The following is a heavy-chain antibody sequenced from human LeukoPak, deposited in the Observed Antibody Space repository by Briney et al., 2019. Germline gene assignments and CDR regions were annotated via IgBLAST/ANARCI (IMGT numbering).Heavy chain of an antibody. V-gene: IGHV3-11*01. Sequence: GGSLRLSCAASGFTFSDYYMSWIRQAPGKGLEWVSYISSSGSTIYYADSMKGRFTISRDNAKNSLYLQMNSLRAEDTAVYYRARDRRRIAAALDYGMDVWGQGTTVTVSS. CDR1: GFTFSDYY. CDR2: ISSSGSTI. D-gene: IGHD6-13*01. J-gene: IGHJ6*02. CDR3: ARDRRRIAAALDYGMDV.